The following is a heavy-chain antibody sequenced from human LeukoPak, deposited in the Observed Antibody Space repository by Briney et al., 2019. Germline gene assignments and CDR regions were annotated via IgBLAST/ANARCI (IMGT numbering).Heavy chain of an antibody. D-gene: IGHD3-3*01. CDR2: IRSKTDGGTT. CDR1: GFTFSNAW. Sequence: GSLRLSCGGSGFTFSNAWMSWVRQAPGKGLEWVGRIRSKTDGGTTDYAAPVKGRLTISRDDSKNTLYLQMNCLKTEDTAVYYCTTHHTYYDFWSGYRSGSGGYYFDCWGQGTLVTVSS. CDR3: TTHHTYYDFWSGYRSGSGGYYFDC. V-gene: IGHV3-15*01. J-gene: IGHJ4*02.